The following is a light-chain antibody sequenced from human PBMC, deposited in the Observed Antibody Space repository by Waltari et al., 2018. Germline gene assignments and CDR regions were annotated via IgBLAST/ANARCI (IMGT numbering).Light chain of an antibody. CDR3: QAWDSSAAGV. CDR1: ELGDKY. CDR2: QDA. V-gene: IGLV3-1*01. Sequence: SYELTQPPSVSVSPGQTATITCPGDELGDKYVCWYQHKPGQSPVLVIYQDARRPPGIPERFSGSNSGNTATLTISGTQAIDEADYYCQAWDSSAAGVFGPGTKVTVL. J-gene: IGLJ1*01.